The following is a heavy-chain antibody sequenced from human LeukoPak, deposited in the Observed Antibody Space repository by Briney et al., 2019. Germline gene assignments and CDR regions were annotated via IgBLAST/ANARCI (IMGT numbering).Heavy chain of an antibody. CDR1: GFTFSSYW. Sequence: PGGSLRLSCAASGFTFSSYWMSWVRQAPGKGLEWVANINQDGSDKYYVDSVKGRFTISRDNSKNTLYLQMNSLRAEDTAVYYCARVMIVGADYYYGMDVWGQGTTVTVSS. J-gene: IGHJ6*02. V-gene: IGHV3-7*01. CDR2: INQDGSDK. D-gene: IGHD1-26*01. CDR3: ARVMIVGADYYYGMDV.